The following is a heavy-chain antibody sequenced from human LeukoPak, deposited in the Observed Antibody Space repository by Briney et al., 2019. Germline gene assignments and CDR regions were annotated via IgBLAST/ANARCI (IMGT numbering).Heavy chain of an antibody. J-gene: IGHJ4*02. Sequence: SETLSLTCTVSGGSISNDYSSWIRQAAGKELEWIGRVYPSGGTNYNPSLKSRVSISLDKSKKQFSPILNSVTAADTAVYYCARGGTYGSGRNQHTTLDYWGPGTLVTVSS. CDR2: VYPSGGT. D-gene: IGHD3-10*01. V-gene: IGHV4-4*07. CDR3: ARGGTYGSGRNQHTTLDY. CDR1: GGSISNDY.